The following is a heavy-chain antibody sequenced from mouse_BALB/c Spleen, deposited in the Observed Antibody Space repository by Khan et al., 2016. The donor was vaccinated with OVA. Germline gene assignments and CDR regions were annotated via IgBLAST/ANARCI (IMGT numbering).Heavy chain of an antibody. Sequence: QVRLQQSGPELVKPGASVKMSCKASGYTFTDYVINWVKQRTGQGLEWIGDIFPGGGSSYYNEKFKGKAKLTADKSSNTAYMQLSSLTFEDSAVYFCARGGYSVCAYWGQGTLVTVSA. CDR2: IFPGGGSS. J-gene: IGHJ3*01. CDR3: ARGGYSVCAY. D-gene: IGHD1-1*01. CDR1: GYTFTDYV. V-gene: IGHV1-77*01.